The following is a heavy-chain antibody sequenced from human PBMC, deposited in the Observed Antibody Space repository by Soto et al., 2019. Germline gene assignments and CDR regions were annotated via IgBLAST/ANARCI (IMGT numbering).Heavy chain of an antibody. CDR3: AKDIRGPVAVAGTGF. D-gene: IGHD6-19*01. CDR2: ISGSGGST. Sequence: GGSLRLSCAASGFTFSSYAMSWVRQAPGKGLEWVSAISGSGGSTYYADSVKGRFTISRDNSKNTLYLQMNSLRAEDTAVYYCAKDIRGPVAVAGTGFWGQGTLVTVSS. J-gene: IGHJ4*02. V-gene: IGHV3-23*01. CDR1: GFTFSSYA.